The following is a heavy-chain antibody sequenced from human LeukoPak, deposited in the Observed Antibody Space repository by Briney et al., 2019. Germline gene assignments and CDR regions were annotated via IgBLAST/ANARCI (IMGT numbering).Heavy chain of an antibody. J-gene: IGHJ4*02. CDR3: ARAGYGLIDYDSSGYDFDY. CDR2: ISSSSSYI. CDR1: GFTFSSYS. V-gene: IGHV3-21*01. D-gene: IGHD3-22*01. Sequence: GGSLRLSCAATGFTFSSYSMNWVRQAPGKGLECVSSISSSSSYIYYADSVKGRFTISRDNAKNSLYLQMNSLRAEDTAVYYCARAGYGLIDYDSSGYDFDYWRQGTLVTVSS.